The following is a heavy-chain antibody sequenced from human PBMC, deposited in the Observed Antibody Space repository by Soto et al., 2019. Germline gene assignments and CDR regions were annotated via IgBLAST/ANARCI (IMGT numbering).Heavy chain of an antibody. J-gene: IGHJ4*02. CDR1: GFTFSSYE. D-gene: IGHD6-19*01. V-gene: IGHV3-48*03. CDR2: ISSSGSTI. CDR3: AAGQQWLVYFDY. Sequence: LRLSCAASGFTFSSYEMNWVRQAPGKGLEWVSYISSSGSTIYYADSVKGRFTISRDNAKNSLYLQMNSLRAEDTAVYYCAAGQQWLVYFDYWGQGNLVTVSS.